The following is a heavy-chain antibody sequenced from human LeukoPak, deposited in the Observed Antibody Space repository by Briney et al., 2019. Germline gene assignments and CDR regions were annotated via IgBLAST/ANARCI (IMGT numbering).Heavy chain of an antibody. Sequence: SGTLSLTCAVSGVSXSSCNWWTWVRQPPGKGLXXIGEISHCGDXXXXXSLRXRVTISIDRSKNHLPLNLNSVTAADTAIYYCSTRDQSRTDVVPPDYWGQGTLVTVSS. V-gene: IGHV4-4*02. CDR3: STRDQSRTDVVPPDY. J-gene: IGHJ4*02. CDR1: GVSXSSCNW. CDR2: ISHCGDX. D-gene: IGHD5/OR15-5a*01.